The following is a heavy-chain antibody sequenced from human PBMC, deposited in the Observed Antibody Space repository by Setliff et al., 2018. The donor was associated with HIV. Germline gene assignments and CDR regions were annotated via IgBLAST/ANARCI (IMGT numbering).Heavy chain of an antibody. Sequence: SETLSLTCTVSGASISITTYYWGWIRQPPGKGLEWIGSVYYTGGAYYNPSLRSRVTISVDRSENQFALKLMSVTAADTAMYYCARVSRLHPFDPWGQGTLVTVSS. D-gene: IGHD2-15*01. CDR1: GASISITTYY. CDR2: VYYTGGA. V-gene: IGHV4-39*06. J-gene: IGHJ5*02. CDR3: ARVSRLHPFDP.